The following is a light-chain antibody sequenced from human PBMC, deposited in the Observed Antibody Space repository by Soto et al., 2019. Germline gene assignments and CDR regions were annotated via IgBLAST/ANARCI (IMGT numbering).Light chain of an antibody. CDR2: DAS. Sequence: EIVLTQSPGTLSFSPGERASLSCRASQSVSSSYLAWYQQIPGQAPRLLINDASRRATGIPDRFSGSGSGTDFTLTISRLEPEDFAVYYCQQYGSSPPTLGQGTKVDIK. J-gene: IGKJ1*01. CDR1: QSVSSSY. V-gene: IGKV3-20*01. CDR3: QQYGSSPPT.